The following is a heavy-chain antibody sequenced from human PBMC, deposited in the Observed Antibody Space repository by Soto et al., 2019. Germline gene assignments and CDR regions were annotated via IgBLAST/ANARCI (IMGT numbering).Heavy chain of an antibody. CDR1: GFTFSRYA. CDR2: ISHSGSST. CDR3: AKDLFWPDY. D-gene: IGHD2-21*01. V-gene: IGHV3-23*01. J-gene: IGHJ4*02. Sequence: GGSLRLSCAASGFTFSRYAMSWVRQAPGKGLLWVSAISHSGSSTYYADSVKGRFTVSRDNSKNTLYLQMNSLRAEDTAVYYCAKDLFWPDYWGQGTQVTVSS.